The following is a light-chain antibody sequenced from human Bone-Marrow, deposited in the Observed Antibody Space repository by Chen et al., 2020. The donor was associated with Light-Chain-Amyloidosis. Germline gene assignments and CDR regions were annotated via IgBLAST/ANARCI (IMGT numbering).Light chain of an antibody. CDR2: DVS. V-gene: IGLV2-14*01. Sequence: QSALTQPASVSGSPGQSITISCTGTSSDIGDYNYVSWYQQHPGKAPKLMIYDVSNRPSGVSDLFSGSKSGVTASLTISGLQAEDEADYFCSSYTSSSTRVFGGGTKLTVL. CDR3: SSYTSSSTRV. CDR1: SSDIGDYNY. J-gene: IGLJ3*02.